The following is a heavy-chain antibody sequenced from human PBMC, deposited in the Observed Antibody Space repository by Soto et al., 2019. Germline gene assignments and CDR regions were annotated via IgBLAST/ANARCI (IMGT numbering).Heavy chain of an antibody. CDR3: AKDRQFRSYYESAGHYNN. J-gene: IGHJ4*02. D-gene: IGHD3-10*01. Sequence: EVQLLESGGGLVQPGGSLRLSCVASGFTFKNYDMRWVRQAPGKGLEWVSGISGSGAITYYADSVRGRFTISSDNSKNTLYLQLNSLRAEDTAIYYCAKDRQFRSYYESAGHYNNWGQGTLVTVSS. CDR2: ISGSGAIT. V-gene: IGHV3-23*01. CDR1: GFTFKNYD.